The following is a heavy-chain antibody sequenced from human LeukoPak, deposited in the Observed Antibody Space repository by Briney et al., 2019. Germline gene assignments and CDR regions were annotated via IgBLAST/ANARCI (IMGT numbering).Heavy chain of an antibody. J-gene: IGHJ4*02. CDR2: ISYDGSNK. CDR1: GFTFSSYG. CDR3: AKSGRRGYSYGYRFKYYFES. Sequence: GGSLRLSCAASGFTFSSYGMYWVRQAPGKGLEWVAVISYDGSNKYYVDSVKGRFTIPRDNSKNTLYLQMNSLRAEDTAVYYCAKSGRRGYSYGYRFKYYFESWGQGTLVTVSS. D-gene: IGHD5-18*01. V-gene: IGHV3-30*18.